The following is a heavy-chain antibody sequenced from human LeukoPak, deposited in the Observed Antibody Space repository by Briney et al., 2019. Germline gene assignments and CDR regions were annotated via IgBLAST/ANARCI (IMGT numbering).Heavy chain of an antibody. J-gene: IGHJ6*03. CDR3: ARAFGSSWYEDYYYYIDV. D-gene: IGHD6-13*01. CDR1: GGSISSSSYY. V-gene: IGHV4-39*07. CDR2: MYYIGST. Sequence: SETLSLTCTVSGGSISSSSYYWGWIRQSPGKGLEWIGSMYYIGSTYYNPSLKSRLTISVDTSKNEFSLKLSSVTAADTAVYYCARAFGSSWYEDYYYYIDVWGKGTTVTVSS.